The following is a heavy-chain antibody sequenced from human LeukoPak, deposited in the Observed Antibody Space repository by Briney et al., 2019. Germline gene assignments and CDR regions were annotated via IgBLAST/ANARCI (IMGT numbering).Heavy chain of an antibody. D-gene: IGHD6-19*01. CDR3: ARQKAEQWLVLYY. J-gene: IGHJ4*02. V-gene: IGHV4-59*08. CDR1: GDSISSSH. CDR2: IHYSGII. Sequence: SETLSLTCTVSGDSISSSHWSWVRQPPGKGLEWIGNIHYSGIINYNPSLKSRVTISVDTSKNQFSLRLSSVTAADTAVYYCARQKAEQWLVLYYWGQGTLVTVSS.